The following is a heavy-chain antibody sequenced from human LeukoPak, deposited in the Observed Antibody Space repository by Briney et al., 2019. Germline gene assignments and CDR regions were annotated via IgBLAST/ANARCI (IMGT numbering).Heavy chain of an antibody. CDR1: GFTVSSNY. CDR2: IYSGGST. V-gene: IGHV3-66*02. Sequence: GGSRRLSCAASGFTVSSNYMSWVRQAPGKGLEWVSVIYSGGSTYYADSVKGRFTISRDNSKNTLYLQVNSLRAEDTAVYYCARAGVYGDYGFDYWGQGTLVTVSS. J-gene: IGHJ4*02. CDR3: ARAGVYGDYGFDY. D-gene: IGHD4-17*01.